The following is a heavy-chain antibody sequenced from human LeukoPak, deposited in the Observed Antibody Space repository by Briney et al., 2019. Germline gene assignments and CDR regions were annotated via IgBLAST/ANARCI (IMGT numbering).Heavy chain of an antibody. CDR1: GGSISGTYY. CDR3: ARQPGYHDAFDI. Sequence: KPSETLSLTCTVSGGSISGTYYWSWIRQPPGKGLEWIGYIYYSGSTNYNPSLKSRVTISVDTSKNQFSLKLSSVTAADTAVYYCARQPGYHDAFDIWGQGTMVTVSS. CDR2: IYYSGST. V-gene: IGHV4-59*08. J-gene: IGHJ3*02. D-gene: IGHD3-9*01.